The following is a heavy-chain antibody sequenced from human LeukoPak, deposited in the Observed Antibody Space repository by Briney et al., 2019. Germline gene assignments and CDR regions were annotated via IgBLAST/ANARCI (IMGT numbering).Heavy chain of an antibody. CDR1: GFTVSSNY. V-gene: IGHV3-48*02. D-gene: IGHD3-10*01. CDR2: ISDSSSLT. CDR3: AKVIRGGYGMDV. Sequence: PGGSLRLSCAASGFTVSSNYMSWVRQAPGKGLEWVSYISDSSSLTYYADSVKGRFTISTDNAKNSLSLQLNSLRDEDTAVYFCAKVIRGGYGMDVWGQGTTVTVSS. J-gene: IGHJ6*02.